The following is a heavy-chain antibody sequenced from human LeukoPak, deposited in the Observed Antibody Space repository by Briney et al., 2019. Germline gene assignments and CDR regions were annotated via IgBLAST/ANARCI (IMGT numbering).Heavy chain of an antibody. CDR2: IKEDGSEK. J-gene: IGHJ4*02. CDR1: GFTVGNHW. V-gene: IGHV3-7*04. D-gene: IGHD6-19*01. Sequence: PGGSLRLSCAASGFTVGNHWTTWVRQAPGKGLEWVATIKEDGSEKYYVDSVKGRFTISRDNAKSSLYLQMNSLRAEDMALYYCTRGSGWFLYWGQGTLVTVSS. CDR3: TRGSGWFLY.